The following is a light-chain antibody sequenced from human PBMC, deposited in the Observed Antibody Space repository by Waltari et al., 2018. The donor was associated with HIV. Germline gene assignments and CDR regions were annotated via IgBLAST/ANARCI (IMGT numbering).Light chain of an antibody. CDR2: EVS. CDR1: SSDVGSHNL. V-gene: IGLV2-23*02. CDR3: CSYAGSSTVV. Sequence: QSALTPPASVSGSPGQSITISCPGTSSDVGSHNLVSWYQQHPGKAPKLMIYEVSKRPSGVSNRFSGSKSGNTASLTISGLQAEDEADYYCCSYAGSSTVVFGGGTKLTVL. J-gene: IGLJ2*01.